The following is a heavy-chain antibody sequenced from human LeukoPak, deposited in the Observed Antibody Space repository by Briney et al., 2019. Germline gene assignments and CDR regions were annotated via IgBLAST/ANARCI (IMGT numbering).Heavy chain of an antibody. J-gene: IGHJ4*02. Sequence: SETLSLTCTVSGGSIGSYYWSWIRQPAGKGLEWIGRIYTSGSTNYNPSLKSRVTMSVDTSKNQFSLKLSSVTAADTAVYYCAVGLLWFGKLDYWGQGTLVTVSS. CDR1: GGSIGSYY. V-gene: IGHV4-4*07. CDR2: IYTSGST. CDR3: AVGLLWFGKLDY. D-gene: IGHD3-10*01.